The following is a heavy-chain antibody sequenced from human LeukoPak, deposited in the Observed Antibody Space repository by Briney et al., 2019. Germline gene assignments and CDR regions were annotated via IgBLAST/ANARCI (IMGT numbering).Heavy chain of an antibody. Sequence: SETLSLTCTVSGGSISSGDYYWSWIRQPPGKGLEWIGYIYHSGSTYYNPSLKSRVTISVDRSKNQFSLKLSSVTAADTAVYYCARAFGGYCSSTSCYGPQYYFDYWGQGTLVTVSS. CDR3: ARAFGGYCSSTSCYGPQYYFDY. D-gene: IGHD2-2*01. V-gene: IGHV4-30-2*01. J-gene: IGHJ4*02. CDR2: IYHSGST. CDR1: GGSISSGDYY.